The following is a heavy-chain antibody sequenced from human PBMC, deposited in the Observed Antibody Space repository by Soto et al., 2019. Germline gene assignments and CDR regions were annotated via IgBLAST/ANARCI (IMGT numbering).Heavy chain of an antibody. V-gene: IGHV4-59*11. CDR1: GGSISSHY. Sequence: SETLSLTCTVSGGSISSHYWSWIRQPPGKGLEWVGYIPYSGSINYNPSLKSRVTISVDTSKNQFSLKLSSVTAADTAGYYCARGGLSPLDKWGQGTLVTFSS. CDR2: IPYSGSI. D-gene: IGHD3-16*02. J-gene: IGHJ4*02. CDR3: ARGGLSPLDK.